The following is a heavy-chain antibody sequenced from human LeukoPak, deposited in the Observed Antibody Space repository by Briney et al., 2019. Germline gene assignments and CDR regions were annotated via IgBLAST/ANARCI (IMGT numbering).Heavy chain of an antibody. CDR1: AFTFSDYG. CDR2: IRYDGSYK. CDR3: ARRAGAYSHPYDY. J-gene: IGHJ4*02. D-gene: IGHD4/OR15-4a*01. V-gene: IGHV3-30*02. Sequence: GGSLRLSCAASAFTFSDYGMHWVRQAPGKGLEWVAFIRYDGSYKYYADSVKGRFTISRDNSKNTLYLQMNSLSTEDTAVYYCARRAGAYSHPYDYWGQGTLVTVSS.